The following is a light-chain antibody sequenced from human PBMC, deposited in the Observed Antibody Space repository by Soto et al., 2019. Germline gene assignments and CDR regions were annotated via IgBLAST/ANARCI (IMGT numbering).Light chain of an antibody. V-gene: IGKV1-27*01. J-gene: IGKJ1*01. CDR2: AVS. CDR1: QGIWNH. CDR3: QKYGTAPWT. Sequence: DIQMTQSPSSLSASVGDRVTITCRASQGIWNHLVWYQQKPGKVPKVLIYAVSTLHSGVPSRFSGSGSGTTFTLTISSLQPEDVATYYCQKYGTAPWTFGQGTKVEIK.